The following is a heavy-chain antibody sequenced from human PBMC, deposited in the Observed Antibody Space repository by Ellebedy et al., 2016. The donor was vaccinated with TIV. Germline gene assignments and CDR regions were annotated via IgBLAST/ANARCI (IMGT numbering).Heavy chain of an antibody. D-gene: IGHD4-17*01. CDR2: VYYTGST. CDR1: GGSISSYY. V-gene: IGHV4-59*01. J-gene: IGHJ4*02. CDR3: ARDVGNDYGDYVGVV. Sequence: MPGGSLRLSCTVSGGSISSYYWNWIRQPPGRGLEWIGYVYYTGSTNYNPSLKGRVTISVDPSKNQFSLKVNSVTAADTAVYYCARDVGNDYGDYVGVVWGQGTLVTVSS.